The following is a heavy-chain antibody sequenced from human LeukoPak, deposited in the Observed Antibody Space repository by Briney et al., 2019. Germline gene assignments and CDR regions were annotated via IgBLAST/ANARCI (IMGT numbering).Heavy chain of an antibody. Sequence: SETLSLTCTVSGGSVSSGSYYWSWIRQPPGKGLEWIGYIYYSGSTNYNPSLKSRVTISVDTSKNQFSLKLSSVTAADTAVYYCARGDRLYSSSWYSDAFDIWGQGQWSPSLQ. V-gene: IGHV4-61*01. CDR2: IYYSGST. D-gene: IGHD6-13*01. CDR1: GGSVSSGSYY. CDR3: ARGDRLYSSSWYSDAFDI. J-gene: IGHJ3*02.